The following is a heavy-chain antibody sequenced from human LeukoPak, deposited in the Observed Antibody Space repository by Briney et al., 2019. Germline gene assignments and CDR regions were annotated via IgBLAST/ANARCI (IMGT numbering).Heavy chain of an antibody. Sequence: GGSLRLSCAASGFTVSSNYMSWVRQAPGKGLEWVSVIYSGGSTYYADSVKGRFTISRDNAKNSLYLQMNSLRAEDTAVYYCARDMTTVTTGYYYGMDVWGQGTTVTVSS. CDR1: GFTVSSNY. V-gene: IGHV3-66*01. CDR2: IYSGGST. D-gene: IGHD4-17*01. J-gene: IGHJ6*02. CDR3: ARDMTTVTTGYYYGMDV.